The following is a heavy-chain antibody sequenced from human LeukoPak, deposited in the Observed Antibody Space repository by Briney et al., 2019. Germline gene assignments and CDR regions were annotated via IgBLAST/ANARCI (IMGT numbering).Heavy chain of an antibody. CDR1: GYSISSGYY. D-gene: IGHD3-10*01. J-gene: IGHJ5*02. CDR3: ARHDLLLWFGEFSGRFDP. V-gene: IGHV4-38-2*01. CDR2: IYHSGST. Sequence: KPSGTLSLTCAVSGYSISSGYYWGWIRQPPGKGLEWIGSIYHSGSTYYNPSLKSRVTISVDTSKNQFSLKLSSVTAADTAVYYCARHDLLLWFGEFSGRFDPWGQGTLVTVSS.